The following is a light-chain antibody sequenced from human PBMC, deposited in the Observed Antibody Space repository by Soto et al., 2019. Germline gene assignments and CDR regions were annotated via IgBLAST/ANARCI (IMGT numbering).Light chain of an antibody. J-gene: IGKJ1*01. CDR1: QSLLYSNGFNC. CDR3: MQSIQHPWT. CDR2: MAS. Sequence: DIVMPQSPLSLSVTPGESASISCRSSQSLLYSNGFNCLDWYLQKPGQSPQLLIYMASYRASGVPDRCSGSGSGKDFTLEISRVAAEDVGVYYCMQSIQHPWTFGQGTKVEIK. V-gene: IGKV2-28*01.